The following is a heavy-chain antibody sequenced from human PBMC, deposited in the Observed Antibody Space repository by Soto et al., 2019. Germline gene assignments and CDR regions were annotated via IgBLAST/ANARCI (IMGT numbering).Heavy chain of an antibody. CDR3: ARGPRDVEMATPHHC. CDR2: ISYDGSNK. D-gene: IGHD5-12*01. J-gene: IGHJ4*02. V-gene: IGHV3-30-3*01. Sequence: QVQLVESGGGVVQPGRSLRLSCAASGFTFSSYAMHWVRQAPGKGLEWVAVISYDGSNKYYADSVKGRFTISGDNSKNTLYLQMNSLRAEGTAVYYCARGPRDVEMATPHHCWGQGALVTVSS. CDR1: GFTFSSYA.